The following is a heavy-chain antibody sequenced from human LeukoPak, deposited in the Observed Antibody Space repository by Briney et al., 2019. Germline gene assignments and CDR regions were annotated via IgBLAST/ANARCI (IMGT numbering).Heavy chain of an antibody. Sequence: PGGSLRLSCAASGFTFSSYWMSWVRQAPGKGLEWVANIKQDGSEKYYVDSVKGRFTISRDNAKNSLYLQMNSLRAEDTAVYYCATVLRYFDWPAVDYWGQGTLVTVS. D-gene: IGHD3-9*01. CDR1: GFTFSSYW. CDR2: IKQDGSEK. V-gene: IGHV3-7*01. J-gene: IGHJ4*02. CDR3: ATVLRYFDWPAVDY.